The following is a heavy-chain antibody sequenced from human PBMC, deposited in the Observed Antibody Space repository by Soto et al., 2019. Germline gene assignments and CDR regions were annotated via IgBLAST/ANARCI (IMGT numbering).Heavy chain of an antibody. V-gene: IGHV4-61*01. CDR2: IYYTGST. CDR1: GGSVNSDNFY. Sequence: PSETLSLTCPVSGGSVNSDNFYWSWIRQPPGRGLEWIGYIYYTGSTNYNPSLKSRVTLSIDTSRNQFSLKLSSVTPADTAVYYCAREFSNSPEAFDSWGQGSLVTVSS. CDR3: AREFSNSPEAFDS. J-gene: IGHJ4*02. D-gene: IGHD6-6*01.